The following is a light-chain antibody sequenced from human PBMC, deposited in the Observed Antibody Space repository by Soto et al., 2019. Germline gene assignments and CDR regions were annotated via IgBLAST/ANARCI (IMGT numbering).Light chain of an antibody. V-gene: IGLV2-11*01. Sequence: QSALTQPRSVSGSPGQSVTISCTGTSSDVGGYNYVSWYQQHPGKAPKLIIYDVSKRPSGVPDRFSGSKSGNTPSLTISGLQAEDEADYYCCSYAGSYTWVFGGGTKLTVL. CDR1: SSDVGGYNY. CDR2: DVS. CDR3: CSYAGSYTWV. J-gene: IGLJ3*02.